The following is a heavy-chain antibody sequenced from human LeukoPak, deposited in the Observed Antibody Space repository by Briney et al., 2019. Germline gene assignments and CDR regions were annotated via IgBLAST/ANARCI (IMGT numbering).Heavy chain of an antibody. CDR1: GFTFTAYT. CDR3: TRDLEY. J-gene: IGHJ4*02. CDR2: IDYGGSVT. Sequence: GGSLRLSCSASGFTFTAYTMNWVRQAPGKGPEWVSYIDYGGSVTHYTDSVKGRFTISRDNAENSLYLQMNSLRVEDTAVYYCTRDLEYWSQGVQVTVSS. V-gene: IGHV3-48*01.